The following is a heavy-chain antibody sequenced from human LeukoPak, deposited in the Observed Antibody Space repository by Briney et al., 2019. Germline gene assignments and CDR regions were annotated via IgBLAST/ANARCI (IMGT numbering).Heavy chain of an antibody. CDR1: GGTFSSYA. CDR3: ARVGVFRFGELLGSYFDS. J-gene: IGHJ4*02. V-gene: IGHV1-69*05. CDR2: IIPVFGTV. D-gene: IGHD3-10*01. Sequence: GASVKVSCKASGGTFSSYATSWVRQVPGQGLEWMGGIIPVFGTVDYAQNFRGRVTITTDESTGTAYMELSGLKSEDTAVYYCARVGVFRFGELLGSYFDSWGPGTLVAVSS.